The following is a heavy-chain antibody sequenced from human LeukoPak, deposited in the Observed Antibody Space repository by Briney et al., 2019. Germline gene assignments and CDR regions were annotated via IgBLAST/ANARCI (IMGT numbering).Heavy chain of an antibody. CDR2: INHSGST. V-gene: IGHV4-34*01. CDR1: GGSFSGYY. Sequence: SETLSLTCAGYGGSFSGYYWSWIRQPPGKGLEWIGEINHSGSTNYNPSLKSRVTISVDTSKNQFSLKLSSVTAADTAVYYCARCPTRLVISHAIDYWGQGTLVTVSS. J-gene: IGHJ4*02. CDR3: ARCPTRLVISHAIDY. D-gene: IGHD3-9*01.